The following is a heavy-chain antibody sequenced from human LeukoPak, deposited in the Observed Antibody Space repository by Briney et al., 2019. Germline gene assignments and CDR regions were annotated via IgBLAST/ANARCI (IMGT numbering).Heavy chain of an antibody. CDR1: GFTFSSYS. V-gene: IGHV3-21*01. CDR3: AGDALYDSSGYYYYYYGMDV. CDR2: ISSSSSYI. Sequence: GGSLRLSCAASGFTFSSYSMNWVRQAPGKGQEWVSSISSSSSYIYYADSVKGRFTISRDNAKNSLYLQMNSLRAEDTAVYYCAGDALYDSSGYYYYYYGMDVWGQGTTVTVSS. D-gene: IGHD3-22*01. J-gene: IGHJ6*02.